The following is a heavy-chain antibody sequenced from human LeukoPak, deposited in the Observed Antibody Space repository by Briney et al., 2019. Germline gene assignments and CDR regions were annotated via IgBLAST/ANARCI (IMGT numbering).Heavy chain of an antibody. Sequence: GASVKVSCKASGGTFSSYAISWVRQAPGQGLEWMGGIIPIFGTANYAQKFQGRVTITADESTSTAYMELSSLRSEDTAVYYCAREGRSATVVTPDAFDIWGQGTMVTVSS. CDR2: IIPIFGTA. J-gene: IGHJ3*02. CDR3: AREGRSATVVTPDAFDI. D-gene: IGHD4-23*01. V-gene: IGHV1-69*01. CDR1: GGTFSSYA.